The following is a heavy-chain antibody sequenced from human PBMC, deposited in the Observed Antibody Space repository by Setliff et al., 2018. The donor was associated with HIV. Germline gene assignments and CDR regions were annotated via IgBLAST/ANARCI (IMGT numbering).Heavy chain of an antibody. CDR2: INAGDDNM. J-gene: IGHJ4*02. CDR3: ARGSCSGCYLSDY. CDR1: GYTFSTNA. V-gene: IGHV1-3*01. D-gene: IGHD6-19*01. Sequence: ASVKVSCKAFGYTFSTNAIHWVRQAPGQRLEWMGYINAGDDNMRYSEKFQGRVTITRDTSANTAYVELSSLRSEDTAVYYCARGSCSGCYLSDYGGLGTLVTVSS.